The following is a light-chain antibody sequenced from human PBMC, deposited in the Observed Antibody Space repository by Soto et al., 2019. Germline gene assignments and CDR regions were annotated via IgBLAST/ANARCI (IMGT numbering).Light chain of an antibody. Sequence: PGERATLSCRASPSVSNSLAWYQHKPGQAPRLLIYDASNRATGVPTRFSGSGSGTDFTLTISSLEPEDFATYYCQQVNSYPYTFGQGTKVDIK. CDR3: QQVNSYPYT. V-gene: IGKV3-11*01. J-gene: IGKJ2*01. CDR1: PSVSNS. CDR2: DAS.